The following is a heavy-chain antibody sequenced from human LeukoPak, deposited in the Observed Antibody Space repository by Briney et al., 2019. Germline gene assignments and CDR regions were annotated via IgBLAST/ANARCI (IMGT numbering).Heavy chain of an antibody. V-gene: IGHV3-30-3*01. CDR2: ISYDGSNK. Sequence: GGSLRLSCAASGFTFSSYAMHWVRQAPGKGLEWVAVISYDGSNKYYADSVKGRFTISRDSSKNTLYLQMNSLRAEDTAVYYCARGHPSGYSGYDLDYWGQGTLVTVSS. CDR1: GFTFSSYA. CDR3: ARGHPSGYSGYDLDY. J-gene: IGHJ4*02. D-gene: IGHD5-12*01.